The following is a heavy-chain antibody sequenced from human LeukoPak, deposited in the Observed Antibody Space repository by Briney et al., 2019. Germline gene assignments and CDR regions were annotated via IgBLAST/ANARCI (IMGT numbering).Heavy chain of an antibody. Sequence: PGGSLRLSCGGSGFMFHDHGMSWVRHVAGKGVEGVSGINWDGGSTGYADSVKGRFTISRDNAKKSLYLQMNSLRAEDTALYYCAGGDRNGWYFDFWGQGTLVTVSS. CDR2: INWDGGST. CDR3: AGGDRNGWYFDF. J-gene: IGHJ4*02. V-gene: IGHV3-20*04. D-gene: IGHD6-19*01. CDR1: GFMFHDHG.